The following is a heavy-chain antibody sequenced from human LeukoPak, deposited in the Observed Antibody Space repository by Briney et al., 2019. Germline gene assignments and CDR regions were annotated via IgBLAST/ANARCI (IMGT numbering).Heavy chain of an antibody. CDR2: INHSGST. D-gene: IGHD5-24*01. V-gene: IGHV4-34*01. Sequence: PSETLSLTCAVYGGSFSGYYWSWIRQPPGKGLEWIGEINHSGSTIYNPSLKSRVTISVDTSKNQFSLKLSSVTAADTAVYYCARQSGGWLKLWGFVYWGQGTLVTVSS. J-gene: IGHJ4*02. CDR3: ARQSGGWLKLWGFVY. CDR1: GGSFSGYY.